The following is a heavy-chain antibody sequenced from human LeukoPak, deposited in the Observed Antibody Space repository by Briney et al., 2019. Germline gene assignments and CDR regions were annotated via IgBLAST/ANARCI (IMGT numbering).Heavy chain of an antibody. CDR1: GFTVSSNH. J-gene: IGHJ4*02. CDR2: FYIGGTT. CDR3: ARDGSSHYYFDY. D-gene: IGHD2-15*01. Sequence: PGGSLRLSCVASGFTVSSNHMNWVRQAPGRGLAWVSTFYIGGTTYYSDSVRGRFTISRDNSKNTLYLEMNSLRAEDTAVYYCARDGSSHYYFDYWGQGTLVTVSS. V-gene: IGHV3-53*01.